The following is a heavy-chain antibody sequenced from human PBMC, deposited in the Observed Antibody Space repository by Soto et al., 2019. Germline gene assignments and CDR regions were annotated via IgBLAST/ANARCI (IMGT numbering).Heavy chain of an antibody. D-gene: IGHD2-21*01. CDR3: ARAPRLIVLEAIPNDAFDT. CDR2: ISHDEGNK. CDR1: GFTFTRDA. J-gene: IGHJ3*02. Sequence: QVQLVESGGGVVQPGGSLRLSCAASGFTFTRDAMHWVRQAPGKGLEWVAVISHDEGNKYYADAVRGRFTISRDNSKYTLYLQMNSLRAQDTALYYCARAPRLIVLEAIPNDAFDTWGQGTMVTVSS. V-gene: IGHV3-30-3*01.